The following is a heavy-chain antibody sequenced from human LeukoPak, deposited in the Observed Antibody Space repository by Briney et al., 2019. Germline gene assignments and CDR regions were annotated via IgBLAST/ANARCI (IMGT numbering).Heavy chain of an antibody. D-gene: IGHD2-15*01. CDR3: GRVEKDIVELPAGVYYYYYMDV. Sequence: GGSLRLSCAASGFTFSSYEMNWVRQAPGKGLEWVSYISSSGSTIYYADSVKGRFTISRDNAKNSLYLQMNSLRAEDTAVYYCGRVEKDIVELPAGVYYYYYMDVGGKGTTVTISS. J-gene: IGHJ6*03. V-gene: IGHV3-48*03. CDR2: ISSSGSTI. CDR1: GFTFSSYE.